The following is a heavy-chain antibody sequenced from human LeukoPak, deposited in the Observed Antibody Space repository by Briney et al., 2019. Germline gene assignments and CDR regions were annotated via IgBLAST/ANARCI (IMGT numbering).Heavy chain of an antibody. J-gene: IGHJ4*02. CDR2: ISSGNSNI. CDR1: GFTFSSYT. V-gene: IGHV3-48*01. D-gene: IGHD3-10*01. CDR3: ARLSAMVRGPEDIFYFEY. Sequence: PGGSLRLSCAASGFTFSSYTMNWVRQAPGKGLEWVSYISSGNSNIYHADSVKGRFTISRDNAKNSLYLQMNSLRAEDTAAYYCARLSAMVRGPEDIFYFEYWGLGTLVTVSS.